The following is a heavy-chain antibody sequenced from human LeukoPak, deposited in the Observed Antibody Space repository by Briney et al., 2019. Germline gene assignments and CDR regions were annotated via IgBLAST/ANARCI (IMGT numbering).Heavy chain of an antibody. V-gene: IGHV4-34*01. D-gene: IGHD6-19*01. CDR1: GGSFSGYY. CDR2: INHSGST. Sequence: SETLSLTCAVYGGSFSGYYWSWIRQPPGKGLEWIGEINHSGSTNYNPSLKSRVTISVDTSKNQFSLKLSSVTAADTAVYYCARHLIAVAGTGSVFDIWGQGTTVTVSS. J-gene: IGHJ3*02. CDR3: ARHLIAVAGTGSVFDI.